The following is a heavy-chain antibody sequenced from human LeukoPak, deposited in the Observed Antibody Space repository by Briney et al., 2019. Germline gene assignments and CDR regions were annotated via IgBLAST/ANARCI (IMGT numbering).Heavy chain of an antibody. Sequence: PGGSLRLSCAASGFTFSSYAMSWVRQAPGKGLEWVSAISGSGGSTYYADSVKGRFTISRDNAKNSLYLQMNSLRAEDTAVYYCARDRGRYDFWSGYYYFDYWGQGTLVTVSS. CDR1: GFTFSSYA. J-gene: IGHJ4*02. CDR3: ARDRGRYDFWSGYYYFDY. D-gene: IGHD3-3*01. CDR2: ISGSGGST. V-gene: IGHV3-23*01.